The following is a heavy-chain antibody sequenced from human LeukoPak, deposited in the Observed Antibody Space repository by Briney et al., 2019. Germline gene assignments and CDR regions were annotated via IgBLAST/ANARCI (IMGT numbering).Heavy chain of an antibody. CDR2: ISAYNGNT. CDR1: GYTFTSYG. V-gene: IGHV1-18*01. D-gene: IGHD2-2*01. CDR3: ARVYCSSTSCYADIDY. Sequence: ASVKVSCKASGYTFTSYGISWVRQAPGQGLEWMGWISAYNGNTNYAQKLQGRVTMTTDTSTSTAYMELRSLRSDDTAVYYCARVYCSSTSCYADIDYWGQGTLVTVSS. J-gene: IGHJ4*02.